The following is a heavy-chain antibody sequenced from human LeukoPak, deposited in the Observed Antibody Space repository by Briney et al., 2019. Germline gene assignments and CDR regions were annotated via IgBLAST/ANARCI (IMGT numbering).Heavy chain of an antibody. D-gene: IGHD6-25*01. CDR1: GFTFSSYS. V-gene: IGHV3-21*01. CDR3: ARVREASGTSYGMDV. Sequence: GGSLRLSCAASGFTFSSYSMNWVRQAPGKGLEWVSSISSSSSYIYYADSVKGRFTISRDNAKNSLYLQMNSLRAEDTAVYYCARVREASGTSYGMDVWGQGTTVTVSS. CDR2: ISSSSSYI. J-gene: IGHJ6*02.